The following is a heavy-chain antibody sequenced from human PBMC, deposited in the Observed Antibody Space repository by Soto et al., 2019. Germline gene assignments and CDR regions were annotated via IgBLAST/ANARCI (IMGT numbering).Heavy chain of an antibody. D-gene: IGHD2-2*01. CDR3: ATDRSTRDYYYYYGMDV. V-gene: IGHV1-24*01. Sequence: ASVKVSCKVSGYTLTELSMHWVRQAPGKGLERMGGFDPEDGETSYAQKFQGRVTMTEDTSTDTAYMELSSLRSEDTAVYYRATDRSTRDYYYYYGMDVWGRGTTVTVSS. J-gene: IGHJ6*02. CDR2: FDPEDGET. CDR1: GYTLTELS.